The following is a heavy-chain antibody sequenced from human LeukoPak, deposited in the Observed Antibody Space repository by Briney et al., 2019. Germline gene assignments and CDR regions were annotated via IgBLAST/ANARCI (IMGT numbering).Heavy chain of an antibody. D-gene: IGHD5-18*01. CDR2: INPNSGGT. V-gene: IGHV1-2*02. J-gene: IGHJ4*02. CDR1: GYTFTGYH. Sequence: ASVKVSCKASGYTFTGYHMHWVRQAPGQGLEWMGWINPNSGGTNYAQKFQGRVTMTRDTSISTAYMELSRLRSDDTAVYYCARARRKDTAMVASDYWGQGTLVTVSS. CDR3: ARARRKDTAMVASDY.